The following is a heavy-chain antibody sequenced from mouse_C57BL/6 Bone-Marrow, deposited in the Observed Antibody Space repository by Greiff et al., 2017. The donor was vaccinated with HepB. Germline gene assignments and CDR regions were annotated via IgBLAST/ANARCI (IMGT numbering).Heavy chain of an antibody. CDR1: GFTFSDYG. Sequence: EVKVEESGGGLVQPGGSLKLSCAASGFTFSDYGMAWVRQAPRKGPEWVAFISNLAYSIYYADTVTGRFTIAIDNAKNTLYLEMSSLRSEDTAMYYCARRGTGTGYYFDYWGQGTTLTVSS. V-gene: IGHV5-15*04. CDR3: ARRGTGTGYYFDY. D-gene: IGHD4-1*01. CDR2: ISNLAYSI. J-gene: IGHJ2*01.